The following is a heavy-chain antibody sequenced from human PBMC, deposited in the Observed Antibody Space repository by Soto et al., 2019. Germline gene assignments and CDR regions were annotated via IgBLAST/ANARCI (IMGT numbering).Heavy chain of an antibody. CDR3: AHKGGRGAAMDV. CDR1: GFSLSTSAEG. Sequence: QITLKESGPTLVKPTQTVTLTCTFSGFSLSTSAEGVAWIRQPPGKALEWLALIYWDDDERYSPFLKSRLTIAKDTSKNQVVLTLTNMDPVDTATYFCAHKGGRGAAMDVWGQGTTVTVSS. CDR2: IYWDDDE. V-gene: IGHV2-5*02. J-gene: IGHJ6*02. D-gene: IGHD2-15*01.